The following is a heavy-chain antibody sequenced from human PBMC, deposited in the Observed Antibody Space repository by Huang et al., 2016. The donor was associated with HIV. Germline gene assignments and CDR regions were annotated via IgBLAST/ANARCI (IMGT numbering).Heavy chain of an antibody. D-gene: IGHD3-10*01. Sequence: QLQLQESGPGLVKPSETLSLTCTVSGGSISSSSYYWGWIRQPPGKGLEWIGTIYYSGRTYHNPSLKGRVTISVDTSKNQFSLKLSSVTAADTAVYYCARHERWAMVRGVPQWGFDYWGQGTLVTVSS. J-gene: IGHJ4*02. V-gene: IGHV4-39*01. CDR1: GGSISSSSYY. CDR2: IYYSGRT. CDR3: ARHERWAMVRGVPQWGFDY.